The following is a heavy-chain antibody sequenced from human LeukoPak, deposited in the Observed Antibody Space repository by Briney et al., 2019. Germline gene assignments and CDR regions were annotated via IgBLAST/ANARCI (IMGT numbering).Heavy chain of an antibody. J-gene: IGHJ6*03. CDR2: INHSGST. Sequence: SETLSLTCAVYGGSSSGYYWSWIRQPPGKGLEWIGEINHSGSTNYNPSLKSRVTISVDTSKNQFSLKLSSVTAADTAVYYCARRFAPVTMVRGVISYYYYMDVWGKGTTVTISS. D-gene: IGHD3-10*01. V-gene: IGHV4-34*01. CDR1: GGSSSGYY. CDR3: ARRFAPVTMVRGVISYYYYMDV.